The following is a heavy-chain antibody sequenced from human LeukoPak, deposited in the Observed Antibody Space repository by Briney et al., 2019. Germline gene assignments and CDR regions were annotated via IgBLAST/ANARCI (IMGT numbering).Heavy chain of an antibody. V-gene: IGHV3-23*01. CDR2: IRGGGRTT. CDR3: ARDPNGDYIGAFEI. Sequence: PGGSLRLSCAASGFTFSGFAMMWLRQAPGKGLEWVSAIRGGGRTTFYADSVKGRFTISRDNSKNTLYLQMSSLRVDDTAVYYCARDPNGDYIGAFEIWGQGTVVTVSS. J-gene: IGHJ3*02. CDR1: GFTFSGFA. D-gene: IGHD4-17*01.